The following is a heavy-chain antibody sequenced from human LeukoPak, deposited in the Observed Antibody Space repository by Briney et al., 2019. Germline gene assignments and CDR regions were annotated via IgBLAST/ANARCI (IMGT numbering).Heavy chain of an antibody. J-gene: IGHJ4*02. V-gene: IGHV1-18*01. Sequence: ASVKVSCKASGYTYTTYGIRWVRQAPGQGLEWMGWISGNGDNTKYVQEFQGRVTMTTDTSTSTAYMDLRSLRSDDTAIYYCARVHGFYSGLYYFDYWGQGTLVTVSS. CDR1: GYTYTTYG. CDR2: ISGNGDNT. D-gene: IGHD4-23*01. CDR3: ARVHGFYSGLYYFDY.